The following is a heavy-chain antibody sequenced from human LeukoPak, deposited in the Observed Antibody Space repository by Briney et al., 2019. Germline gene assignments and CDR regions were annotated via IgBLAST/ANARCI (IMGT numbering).Heavy chain of an antibody. CDR1: GGSISSHY. CDR3: ARDLVTVTKGFDI. D-gene: IGHD4-17*01. CDR2: ISYIGST. Sequence: SETLSLTCTVSGGSISSHYWSWIRQPPRKGLEWIGYISYIGSTNYNPSLKSRVTISIDTSKNQFSLKLSSVTAADTAVYYCARDLVTVTKGFDIWGQGTMVSVSS. V-gene: IGHV4-59*11. J-gene: IGHJ3*02.